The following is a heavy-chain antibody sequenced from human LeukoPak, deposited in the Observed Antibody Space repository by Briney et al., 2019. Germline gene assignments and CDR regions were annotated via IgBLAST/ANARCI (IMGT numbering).Heavy chain of an antibody. CDR3: ARGPTFYGSGSFLVY. J-gene: IGHJ4*02. V-gene: IGHV1-69*13. CDR1: GYTFTGYY. CDR2: IIPIFGTA. D-gene: IGHD3-10*01. Sequence: SVKVSCKASGYTFTGYYIHWVRQAPGQGLEWMGWIIPIFGTANYAQKFQGRVTITADESTSTAYMELSSLRSEDTSVYYCARGPTFYGSGSFLVYWGQGTLVTVSS.